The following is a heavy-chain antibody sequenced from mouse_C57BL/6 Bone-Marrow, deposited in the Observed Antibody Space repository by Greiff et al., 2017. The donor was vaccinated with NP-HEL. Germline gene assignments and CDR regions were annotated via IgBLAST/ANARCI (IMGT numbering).Heavy chain of an antibody. D-gene: IGHD3-3*01. CDR3: ARHGGPWFAY. V-gene: IGHV5-12*01. J-gene: IGHJ3*01. CDR2: ISNGGGST. Sequence: EVKLEESGGGLVQPGGSLPLSCAASGFTFSDYYLYWVRQTPEKRLEWVAYISNGGGSTYYPDTVKGRFTISRDNAKNTLYLQMSRLKSEDTAMYYCARHGGPWFAYWGQGTLGTVSA. CDR1: GFTFSDYY.